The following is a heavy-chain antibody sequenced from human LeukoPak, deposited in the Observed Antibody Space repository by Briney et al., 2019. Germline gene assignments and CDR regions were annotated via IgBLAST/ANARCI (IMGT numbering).Heavy chain of an antibody. CDR2: IYYSGST. V-gene: IGHV4-61*01. J-gene: IGHJ4*02. CDR3: ARYSGSYYGFDY. Sequence: PSETLSLTCTVSGGSVSSGSYYWRWIRQPPGKGLEWIGYIYYSGSTNYNPSLKSRVTISVDTSKNQFSLKLSSVTAADTAVYYCARYSGSYYGFDYWGQGTLVTVSS. CDR1: GGSVSSGSYY. D-gene: IGHD1-26*01.